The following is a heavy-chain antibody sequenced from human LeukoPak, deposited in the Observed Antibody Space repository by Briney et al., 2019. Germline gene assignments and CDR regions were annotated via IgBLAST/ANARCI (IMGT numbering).Heavy chain of an antibody. Sequence: GGSLRLSCAASGFTFNTYAMSWVRQAPGKGLEWISVTSGSGGTTYYADSVKGRFTISRDNSKNTVYLQMNSLRAEDTAVYYCAKDLRLRSGWYGAFDIWGQGTMVTVST. CDR2: TSGSGGTT. D-gene: IGHD6-19*01. J-gene: IGHJ3*02. CDR3: AKDLRLRSGWYGAFDI. V-gene: IGHV3-23*01. CDR1: GFTFNTYA.